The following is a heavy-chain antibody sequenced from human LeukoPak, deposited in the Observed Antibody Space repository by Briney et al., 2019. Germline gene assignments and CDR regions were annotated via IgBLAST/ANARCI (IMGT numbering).Heavy chain of an antibody. D-gene: IGHD3-9*01. V-gene: IGHV3-30*02. CDR1: GLTFRSYG. CDR2: IRYDGSNK. CDR3: ARDQPRMDILTGHGMDV. J-gene: IGHJ6*02. Sequence: GESLRLSCAASGLTFRSYGMHWVRQAPGKGLEWVAFIRYDGSNKYYADSVKGRFTISRDNSKNTLYLQMNSLRAEDTAVYYCARDQPRMDILTGHGMDVWGQGTTVTVSS.